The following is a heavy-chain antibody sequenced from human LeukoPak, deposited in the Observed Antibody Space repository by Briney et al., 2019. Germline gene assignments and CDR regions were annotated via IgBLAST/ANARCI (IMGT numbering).Heavy chain of an antibody. J-gene: IGHJ3*02. CDR3: ARGASVVAGSDNAFDI. D-gene: IGHD6-19*01. CDR1: GFTFSSYW. Sequence: GGSLRLSCAASGFTFSSYWMSWVRQAPGKGLEWVANIKQDGSEKYYVDSVKGRFTISRDNAKNSLYLQMNSLRAEDTALYYCARGASVVAGSDNAFDIWGQGTMVTVSS. V-gene: IGHV3-7*01. CDR2: IKQDGSEK.